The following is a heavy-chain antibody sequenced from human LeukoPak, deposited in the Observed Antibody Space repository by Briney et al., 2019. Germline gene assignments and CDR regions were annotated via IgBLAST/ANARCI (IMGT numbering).Heavy chain of an antibody. CDR3: AKDPRPAYYYDSSGSYYFDY. CDR2: ISGSGGST. V-gene: IGHV3-23*01. J-gene: IGHJ4*02. D-gene: IGHD3-22*01. Sequence: GGSLRLSCAASGFTFSSYAMSWVRQAPGKGLEWVSAISGSGGSTYYANSVKGRFTISRDNSKNTLYLQMNSLRAEDTAVYYCAKDPRPAYYYDSSGSYYFDYWGQGTLVTVSS. CDR1: GFTFSSYA.